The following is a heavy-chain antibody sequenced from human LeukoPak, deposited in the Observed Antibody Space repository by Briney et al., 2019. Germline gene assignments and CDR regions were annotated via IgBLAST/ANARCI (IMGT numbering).Heavy chain of an antibody. V-gene: IGHV1-2*02. Sequence: ASVKVSCKASGYTFTSYGISWVRQAPGQGLEWMGWINPNSGGTNYAQKFQGRVTMTRDTSISTAYMELSRLRSDDTAVYYCASLDIVVVPAAIMDVWGKGTTVTVSS. D-gene: IGHD2-2*01. CDR1: GYTFTSYG. CDR3: ASLDIVVVPAAIMDV. J-gene: IGHJ6*03. CDR2: INPNSGGT.